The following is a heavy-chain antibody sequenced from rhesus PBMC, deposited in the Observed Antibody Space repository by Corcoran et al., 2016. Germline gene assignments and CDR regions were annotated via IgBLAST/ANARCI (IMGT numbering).Heavy chain of an antibody. CDR2: VFGTSGST. V-gene: IGHV4-147*01. CDR1: GGSIRRNY. J-gene: IGHJ4*01. D-gene: IGHD6-25*01. CDR3: ARHSGTWGFDY. Sequence: QVPLQESGPGLVKPSETLSLTCAVSGGSIRRNYWSWIRQPPGMGRGWIGRVFGTSGSTSYNPSLTSRVTFSTDTSKNQFSLKLSSVTAADTAIYYCARHSGTWGFDYWGQGVLVTVSS.